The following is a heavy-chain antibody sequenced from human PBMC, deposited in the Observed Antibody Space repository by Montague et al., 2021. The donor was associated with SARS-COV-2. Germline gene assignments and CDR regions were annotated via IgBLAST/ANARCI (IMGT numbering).Heavy chain of an antibody. D-gene: IGHD3-22*01. CDR1: GFTFGDHA. V-gene: IGHV3-9*01. CDR3: AKDFDYYDSSGYFDY. J-gene: IGHJ4*02. CDR2: ITWDSGTL. Sequence: SLRRSCAVSGFTFGDHAMHWVRQAPGKGPEWISGITWDSGTLGYADSVKGRFTISRDNAKNSLYLQMNSLRVEDTALYYCAKDFDYYDSSGYFDYWGQGTLVTVSS.